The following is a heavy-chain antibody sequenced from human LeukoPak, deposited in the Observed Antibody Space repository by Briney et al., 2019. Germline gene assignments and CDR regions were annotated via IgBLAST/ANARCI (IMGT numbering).Heavy chain of an antibody. Sequence: GGSLRLSCAACGLTCSNYEMNWVRQAPRRGLEWISYISSSGTTVFYADSVRGRFTISRDNAKNSVYLQMNSLRGDDTAVYYCARDYLIEAPFDFWGQGTLVTVSS. CDR3: ARDYLIEAPFDF. J-gene: IGHJ4*02. V-gene: IGHV3-48*03. CDR1: GLTCSNYE. D-gene: IGHD3-22*01. CDR2: ISSSGTTV.